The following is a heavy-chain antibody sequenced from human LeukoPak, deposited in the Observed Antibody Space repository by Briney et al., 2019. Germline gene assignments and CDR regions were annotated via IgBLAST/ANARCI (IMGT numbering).Heavy chain of an antibody. J-gene: IGHJ5*02. CDR3: AREFLASRRNWVDP. CDR1: GGSISSYY. CDR2: IYTTGVT. Sequence: SETLSLTCTVSGGSISSYYWSWIRQPAGQGLEWIGRIYTTGVTNYNPSLKTRVTISVDPSLNQFSLNLTSVTAADTAVYYCAREFLASRRNWVDPWGQGTLVTVSS. V-gene: IGHV4-4*07. D-gene: IGHD6-6*01.